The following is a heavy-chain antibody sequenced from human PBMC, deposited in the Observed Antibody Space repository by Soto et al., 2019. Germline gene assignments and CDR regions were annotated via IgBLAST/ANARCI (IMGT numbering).Heavy chain of an antibody. CDR3: ARLLESGLGMDV. D-gene: IGHD3-3*01. Sequence: GSGKVSCKASGYPFTSYYMHLVRQAPGQGLEWMGIINPSGGSTSYAQKFQGRVTMTRDTSTSTVYMELSSLRSEDTAVYYCARLLESGLGMDVWGQGTTVTVSS. J-gene: IGHJ6*01. CDR1: GYPFTSYY. CDR2: INPSGGST. V-gene: IGHV1-46*01.